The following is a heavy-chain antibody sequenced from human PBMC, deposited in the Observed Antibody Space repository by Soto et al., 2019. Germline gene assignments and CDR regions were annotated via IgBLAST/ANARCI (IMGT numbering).Heavy chain of an antibody. V-gene: IGHV3-74*01. Sequence: GGSHRLSCTASGFTCISYWMHWVRQATGKGLVWVSRINSDGSSTSYADSVKGRFTISRDNAKNTLYLQMNSLRAEDTAVYYCARPSLRYFDWSTSPFDYWGQGTLVTV. J-gene: IGHJ4*02. D-gene: IGHD3-9*01. CDR1: GFTCISYW. CDR2: INSDGSST. CDR3: ARPSLRYFDWSTSPFDY.